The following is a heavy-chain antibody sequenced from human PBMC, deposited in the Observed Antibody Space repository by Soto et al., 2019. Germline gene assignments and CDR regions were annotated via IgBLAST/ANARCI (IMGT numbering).Heavy chain of an antibody. CDR2: ISSSSSTI. V-gene: IGHV3-48*02. CDR1: GFTFSSYS. Sequence: EVQLVESGGGLVQPGGSLRLSCAASGFTFSSYSMNWVRQAPGKGLEWVSYISSSSSTIYYADSVKGRFTLSRDHAKNSLYLQMNSLRDEGTAVYYWSRFYWGGGSDYFDYWGQGTLVTVSS. CDR3: SRFYWGGGSDYFDY. J-gene: IGHJ4*02. D-gene: IGHD3-16*01.